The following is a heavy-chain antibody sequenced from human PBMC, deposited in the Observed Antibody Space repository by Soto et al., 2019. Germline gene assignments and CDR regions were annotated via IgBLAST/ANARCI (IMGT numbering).Heavy chain of an antibody. CDR3: ARGTYYYDSSGYPTYYGMDV. V-gene: IGHV4-39*01. CDR1: GGSISSSSYY. Sequence: QLQLQESGPGLVKPSETLSLTCTVSGGSISSSSYYWGWIRQPPGKGLEWIGSIYYSGSTYYNPSLKSRVTISVDTSKNQFSLKLSSVTAADTAVYYCARGTYYYDSSGYPTYYGMDVWGQGTTVTVSS. J-gene: IGHJ6*02. D-gene: IGHD3-22*01. CDR2: IYYSGST.